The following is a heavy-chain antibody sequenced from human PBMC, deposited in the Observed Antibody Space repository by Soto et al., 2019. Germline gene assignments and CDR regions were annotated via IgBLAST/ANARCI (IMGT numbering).Heavy chain of an antibody. J-gene: IGHJ4*02. CDR1: GFTFSSYA. CDR2: ISGSGGST. Sequence: VGSLRLSCAASGFTFSSYAMSWVRQAPGKGLEWVSAISGSGGSTYYADSVKGRFTISRDNSKNTLYLQMNSLRAEDTAVYYCAKEVFVYDSSGYSAPSDYWGQGTLVTVSS. CDR3: AKEVFVYDSSGYSAPSDY. D-gene: IGHD3-22*01. V-gene: IGHV3-23*01.